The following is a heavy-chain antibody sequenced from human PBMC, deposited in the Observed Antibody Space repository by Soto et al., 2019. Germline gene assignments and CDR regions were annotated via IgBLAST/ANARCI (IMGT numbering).Heavy chain of an antibody. V-gene: IGHV3-21*01. J-gene: IGHJ4*02. CDR1: GFIVSSVF. Sequence: EVQLVESGGGLVQPGGSLRLSCAASGFIVSSVFMTWVRQAPGKGLGWVSSISSSSSYIYYADSVKGRFTISRDNANNSLYLQMNSLRAEDTAVYYWAIVTDDILTGYVYNFDYWGQGTLVTVSS. CDR2: ISSSSSYI. CDR3: AIVTDDILTGYVYNFDY. D-gene: IGHD3-9*01.